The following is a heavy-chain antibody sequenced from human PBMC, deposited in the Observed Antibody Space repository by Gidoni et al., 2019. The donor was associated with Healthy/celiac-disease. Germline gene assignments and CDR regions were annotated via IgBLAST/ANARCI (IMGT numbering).Heavy chain of an antibody. J-gene: IGHJ4*02. CDR3: ARLLERYYFDY. CDR1: NARMG. D-gene: IGHD3-3*01. Sequence: NARMGVSAIRQPPGKALEWLAHIFSNDEKSYSTSLKSRLTISKDTSKSQVVLTMTNMDPVDTATYYCARLLERYYFDYWGQGTLVTVSS. CDR2: IFSNDEK. V-gene: IGHV2-26*01.